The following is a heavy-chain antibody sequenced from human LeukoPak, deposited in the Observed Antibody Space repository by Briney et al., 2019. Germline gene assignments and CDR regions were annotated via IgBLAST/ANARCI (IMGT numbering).Heavy chain of an antibody. V-gene: IGHV4-4*07. Sequence: SETLSLTCTVSGGSISSYYWSWIRQPAGKGLEWIGRIYTSGSTNYNPSLKSRVTISVDTSKNQFSLKLSSVIAEDTAVYYCARAALGGYCSGGSGYLGGDYWGQGTLVTVSS. D-gene: IGHD2-15*01. J-gene: IGHJ4*02. CDR2: IYTSGST. CDR1: GGSISSYY. CDR3: ARAALGGYCSGGSGYLGGDY.